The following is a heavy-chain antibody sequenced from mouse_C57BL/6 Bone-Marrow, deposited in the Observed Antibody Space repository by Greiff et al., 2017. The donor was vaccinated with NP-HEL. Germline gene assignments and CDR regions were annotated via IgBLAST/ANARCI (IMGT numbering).Heavy chain of an antibody. CDR1: GFTFSSYG. CDR2: ISSGGSYT. CDR3: ARPYYGNYDYAMDD. J-gene: IGHJ4*01. D-gene: IGHD2-10*01. V-gene: IGHV5-6*02. Sequence: DVKLVESGGDLVKPGGSLKLSCAASGFTFSSYGMSWVRQTPDKRLEWVATISSGGSYTYYPDSVKGRFTISRDNAKNTLYLQMSSLKSEDTAMYYCARPYYGNYDYAMDDWGQGTSVTVSS.